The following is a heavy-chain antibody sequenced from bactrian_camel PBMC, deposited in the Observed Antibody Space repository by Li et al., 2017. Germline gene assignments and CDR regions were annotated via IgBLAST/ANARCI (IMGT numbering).Heavy chain of an antibody. CDR1: GYTDDGHC. J-gene: IGHJ6*01. V-gene: IGHV3S53*01. CDR3: AARGPYCYTKLSVRDFTY. D-gene: IGHD2*01. CDR2: IGSDRAT. Sequence: VESGGGSVRAGTSLTLTCVTSGYTDDGHCMGWFRQVPGKQREKVALIGSDRATHYSQSVKGRFTISQDNAKNTVYLQMNSLKPEDTAMYYCAARGPYCYTKLSVRDFTYWGQGTQVTVS.